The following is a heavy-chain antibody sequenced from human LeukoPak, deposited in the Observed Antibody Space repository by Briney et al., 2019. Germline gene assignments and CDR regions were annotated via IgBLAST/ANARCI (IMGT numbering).Heavy chain of an antibody. CDR3: ARKFTSMVRGVITFD. CDR1: GGSFSGYY. V-gene: IGHV4-34*01. J-gene: IGHJ4*02. CDR2: INHSGST. Sequence: PSETLSLTCAVYGGSFSGYYWSWIRQPPGKGLEWIGEINHSGSTNYNRSLKRGGTILVETDKNQFSLKLSSVTAADTALYYCARKFTSMVRGVITFDWGQGTLVTVSS. D-gene: IGHD3-10*01.